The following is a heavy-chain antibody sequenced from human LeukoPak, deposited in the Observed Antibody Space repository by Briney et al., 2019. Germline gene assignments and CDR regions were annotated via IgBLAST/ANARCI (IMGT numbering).Heavy chain of an antibody. J-gene: IGHJ4*02. CDR1: GFTSNNYE. CDR3: VRDRTTNTYDS. Sequence: GGSLRLSCAASGFTSNNYEMNWVRQAPGKGLEWISYISSRGGTIHYADSVKGRFTISRDNTKNSLYLQMNSLRAEDTAVYYCVRDRTTNTYDSWGQGTLVTVSS. D-gene: IGHD1-14*01. CDR2: ISSRGGTI. V-gene: IGHV3-48*03.